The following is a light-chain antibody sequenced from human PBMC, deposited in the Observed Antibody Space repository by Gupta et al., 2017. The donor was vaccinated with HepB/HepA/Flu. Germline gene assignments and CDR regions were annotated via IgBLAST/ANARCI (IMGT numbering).Light chain of an antibody. J-gene: IGLJ1*01. CDR1: SNNIGSYDF. CDR3: CSFGPV. V-gene: IGLV2-23*02. Sequence: QSALTQPASVSGSPGQSITISCTGTSNNIGSYDFVSWYQQHPGKAPKLMIDEVNKRPSGVSNRFSGSKSGNTASLTISGLQAGDEAEYYCCSFGPVFGTGTKVTVL. CDR2: EVN.